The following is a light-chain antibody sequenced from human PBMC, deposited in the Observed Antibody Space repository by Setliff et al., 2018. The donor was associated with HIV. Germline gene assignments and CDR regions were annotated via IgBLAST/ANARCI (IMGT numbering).Light chain of an antibody. J-gene: IGLJ1*01. Sequence: SYELTQPPSVSVAPGKTARITCGGNNIGSKSVHWYQQKPGQAPVLVIYYDSDRPSGIPERFSGSNSGNTATLTISRVEAGDVADYYCQVWDSSSDHYVFGTGTKVT. CDR2: YDS. CDR3: QVWDSSSDHYV. CDR1: NIGSKS. V-gene: IGLV3-21*04.